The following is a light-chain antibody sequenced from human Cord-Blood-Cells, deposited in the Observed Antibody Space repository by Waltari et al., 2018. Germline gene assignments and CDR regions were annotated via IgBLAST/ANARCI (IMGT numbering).Light chain of an antibody. CDR2: GAS. Sequence: EIVLTQSPGTLSLSPGERATLSCRASQSVSSSYLAWYQQKPGQAHRLLIYGASSRATGIPDRFSGSGSGTDFTLTISRLEPEDFAVYYCQQYGSSPPAYTFGQGTKLEIK. V-gene: IGKV3-20*01. CDR3: QQYGSSPPAYT. J-gene: IGKJ2*01. CDR1: QSVSSSY.